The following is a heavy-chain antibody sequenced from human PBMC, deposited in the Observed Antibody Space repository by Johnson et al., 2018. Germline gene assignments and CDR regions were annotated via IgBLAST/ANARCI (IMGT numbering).Heavy chain of an antibody. D-gene: IGHD2-2*01. J-gene: IGHJ3*02. CDR3: ARSTQSAFDI. CDR1: GFTFDDYA. CDR2: LSWYSGSI. Sequence: VQLVESGGGLVQPGRSRRLPCAASGFTFDDYAMHWFRHAPGKGLEWVSGLSWYSGSIGYADSVKGRFPISRANAKNSLFLQMNSLRAEDTAVYYCARSTQSAFDIWGQGTMVTVSS. V-gene: IGHV3-9*01.